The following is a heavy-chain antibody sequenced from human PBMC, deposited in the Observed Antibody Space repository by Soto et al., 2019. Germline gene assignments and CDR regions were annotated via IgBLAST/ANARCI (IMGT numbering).Heavy chain of an antibody. D-gene: IGHD1-26*01. CDR1: GFTVSSNY. CDR2: IYSGDTT. CDR3: ATERAGGNPLDY. Sequence: GGSLRLSCAASGFTVSSNYMNWVRQAPGKGLEWVSLIYSGDTTYYADSVKGRFTISRDNSKNTLYLQMNSLRAEDTAVYYCATERAGGNPLDYWGQGTLVTVSS. J-gene: IGHJ4*02. V-gene: IGHV3-53*01.